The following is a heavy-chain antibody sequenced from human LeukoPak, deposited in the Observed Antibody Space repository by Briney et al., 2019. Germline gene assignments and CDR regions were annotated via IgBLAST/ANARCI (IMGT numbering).Heavy chain of an antibody. J-gene: IGHJ4*02. CDR2: ISYDGSNK. Sequence: GGSLRLSCAASGFTFSSYAMHWVRQAPGKGLEWEAVISYDGSNKYYADSVKGRFTISRDNSKNTLYLQMNSLRAEDTAVYYCARVGGTAMALTYFDYWGQGTLVTVSS. V-gene: IGHV3-30*04. CDR1: GFTFSSYA. D-gene: IGHD5-18*01. CDR3: ARVGGTAMALTYFDY.